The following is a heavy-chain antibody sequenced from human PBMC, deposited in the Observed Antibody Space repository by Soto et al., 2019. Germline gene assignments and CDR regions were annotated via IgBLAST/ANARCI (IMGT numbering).Heavy chain of an antibody. CDR1: GYTFTDHV. Sequence: QVQLVQSGAELKKPGASVRVSCKASGYTFTDHVIHWVRRAPGQRLEWMGWINPANANTKYSQKFQARVTITRDTSADTAYMEMSSLRSEDTALFYCARSRFGELLNAFDMWGQGTMVTVSS. CDR3: ARSRFGELLNAFDM. J-gene: IGHJ3*02. D-gene: IGHD3-10*01. V-gene: IGHV1-3*01. CDR2: INPANANT.